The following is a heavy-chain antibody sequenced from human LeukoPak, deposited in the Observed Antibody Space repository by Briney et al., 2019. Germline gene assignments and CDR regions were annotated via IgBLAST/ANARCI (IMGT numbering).Heavy chain of an antibody. CDR1: GGSINSYY. D-gene: IGHD2-15*01. CDR3: AREGYCSGATCLYWYFDL. V-gene: IGHV4-59*01. J-gene: IGHJ2*01. Sequence: SETLSLTCTVSGGSINSYYWTWIRQPPGKGLEWLASLYYRGSASYDPSLRGRGTISIDAYRNQFSLQLSSVTAEDTAVYYCAREGYCSGATCLYWYFDLWGRGTLVTVSS. CDR2: LYYRGSA.